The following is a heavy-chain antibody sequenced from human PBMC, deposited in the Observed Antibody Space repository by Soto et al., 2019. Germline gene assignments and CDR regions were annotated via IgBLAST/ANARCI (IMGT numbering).Heavy chain of an antibody. CDR3: ARENSVAAAGTLNWFDP. J-gene: IGHJ5*02. CDR1: GGSISSYY. D-gene: IGHD6-13*01. CDR2: IYYSGST. Sequence: SETLSLTCTVSGGSISSYYWSWIRQPPGKGLEWIGYIYYSGSTNYNPSLKSRVTISVDTSKNQFSLKLSSVTAADTAVYYCARENSVAAAGTLNWFDPWGQGTLVTVSS. V-gene: IGHV4-59*12.